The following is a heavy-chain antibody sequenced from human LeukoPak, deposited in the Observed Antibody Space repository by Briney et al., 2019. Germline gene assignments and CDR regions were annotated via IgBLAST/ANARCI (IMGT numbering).Heavy chain of an antibody. CDR1: GYTLTELS. CDR2: FYTEVGET. Sequence: SVTVSCKVSGYTLTELSIDWVRQAPGEGLEWRGGFYTEVGETIYAQTFKGRVTMTEATSTDTAYMELSSLRSEATAMYYCATARGKEWLRFFGLDCWGQGTLVTVSS. V-gene: IGHV1-24*01. J-gene: IGHJ4*02. CDR3: ATARGKEWLRFFGLDC. D-gene: IGHD5-12*01.